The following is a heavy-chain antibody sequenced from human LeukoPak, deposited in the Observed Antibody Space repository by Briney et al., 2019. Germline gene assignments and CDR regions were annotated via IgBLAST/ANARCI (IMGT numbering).Heavy chain of an antibody. D-gene: IGHD4/OR15-4a*01. J-gene: IGHJ3*02. CDR3: VKESGFMVAPNSAFDI. V-gene: IGHV3-64D*06. CDR1: GFTFNSYP. CDR2: ISRNGGST. Sequence: TGGSLRLSCSASGFTFNSYPVHWVRQAPGKGLEYVSGISRNGGSTYYADSVKGRFTISRDNSKHTLYLQMSSLRAEDTALYYCVKESGFMVAPNSAFDIWGQGTMVTVSS.